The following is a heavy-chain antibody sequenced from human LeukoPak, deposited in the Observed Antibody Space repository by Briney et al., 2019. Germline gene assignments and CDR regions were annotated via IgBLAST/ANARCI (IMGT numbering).Heavy chain of an antibody. CDR2: LFHTGST. J-gene: IGHJ4*02. CDR1: GGSISSSTW. Sequence: SGTLSLTCAVSGGSISSSTWWTWVRPFPGKGLEWIGELFHTGSTNYNPSLKSRATISVDKSKNQFSLNLNSVTAADTAVYYCARGLFDKDWSPPEYRGQGTLVTVSS. CDR3: ARGLFDKDWSPPEY. V-gene: IGHV4-4*02. D-gene: IGHD1-1*01.